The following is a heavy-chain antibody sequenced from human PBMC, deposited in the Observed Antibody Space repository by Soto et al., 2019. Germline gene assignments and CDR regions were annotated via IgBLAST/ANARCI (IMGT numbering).Heavy chain of an antibody. Sequence: EVQLEESGGALVQPGRSLRLSCAASGFTFDDYAMYWVRQVLGKGLEWVSSISWNSGNIGYADSVKGRFTTSRDNAENSRYLQMNSLVPEDTALYYCVRSKGGYSFGTPFDYWGQGTLVTVSS. CDR2: ISWNSGNI. CDR1: GFTFDDYA. CDR3: VRSKGGYSFGTPFDY. D-gene: IGHD5-18*01. J-gene: IGHJ4*02. V-gene: IGHV3-9*01.